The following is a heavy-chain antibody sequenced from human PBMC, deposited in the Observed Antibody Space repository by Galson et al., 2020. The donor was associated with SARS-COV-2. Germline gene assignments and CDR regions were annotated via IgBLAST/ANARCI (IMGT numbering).Heavy chain of an antibody. CDR1: GYTFTGYY. V-gene: IGHV1-2*02. J-gene: IGHJ6*02. Sequence: ASVKVSCKASGYTFTGYYMHWVRQAPGQGLEWMGWINPNSGGTNYTQKFQGRVTMTRDTSISTAYMELSRLRSDDTAVYYCARDGRRDIVVVPTGGGMDVWGQGTTVTVSS. CDR2: INPNSGGT. CDR3: ARDGRRDIVVVPTGGGMDV. D-gene: IGHD2-2*01.